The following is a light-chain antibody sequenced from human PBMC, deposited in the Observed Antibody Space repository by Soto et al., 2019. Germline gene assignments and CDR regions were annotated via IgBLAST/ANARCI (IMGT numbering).Light chain of an antibody. J-gene: IGLJ3*02. Sequence: QSALTQPASVSGSPGQSITISCTGTSSDVGGYNYVSWYQQQPGKAPKLMIYDVSNRPSGVSNRFSGSKSGNTASLTISGLRAEDEADYYCSSYTSSSTRVFGGGTKLTVL. CDR3: SSYTSSSTRV. V-gene: IGLV2-14*01. CDR2: DVS. CDR1: SSDVGGYNY.